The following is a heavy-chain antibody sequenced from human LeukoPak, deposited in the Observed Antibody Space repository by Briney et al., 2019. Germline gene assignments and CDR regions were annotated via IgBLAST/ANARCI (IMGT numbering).Heavy chain of an antibody. D-gene: IGHD6-6*01. CDR1: GYTFTGYW. J-gene: IGHJ5*02. Sequence: GESLKISCTGSGYTFTGYWIGWVRQMPGKGLEWMGIIYPGDSNIRYSPSFQGQVTISADNSITTAYLQWSSLKPSDTAIYYCARLRGPVLKKAWFDPWGQGTLVTVSS. CDR2: IYPGDSNI. CDR3: ARLRGPVLKKAWFDP. V-gene: IGHV5-51*01.